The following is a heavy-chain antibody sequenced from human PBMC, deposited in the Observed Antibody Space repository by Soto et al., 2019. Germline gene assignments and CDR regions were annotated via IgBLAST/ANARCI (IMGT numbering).Heavy chain of an antibody. CDR3: ARPTYYDFWSGYYAFDI. CDR1: GYTFTSYG. Sequence: ASVKVSCKASGYTFTSYGISWVRQAPGQGLEWMGWISAYNGNTNYAQKLQGRVTMTTDTSTSTAYMELRSLRSDDTAVYYCARPTYYDFWSGYYAFDIWGQETMVTVSS. V-gene: IGHV1-18*01. J-gene: IGHJ3*02. D-gene: IGHD3-3*01. CDR2: ISAYNGNT.